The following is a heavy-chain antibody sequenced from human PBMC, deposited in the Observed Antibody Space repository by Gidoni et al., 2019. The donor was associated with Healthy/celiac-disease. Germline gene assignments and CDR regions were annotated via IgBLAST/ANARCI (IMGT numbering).Heavy chain of an antibody. CDR3: TSSSTMIVAGQGLHYYYYGMDV. Sequence: EVQLVQSGGGLVQHGGSLNLSCAASGFPFSASAMPWLRSASGKGLEWVGRIRSKANSYATAYAASVKGRFTISRDDSKNTAYLQMNSLKTEDTAVYYCTSSSTMIVAGQGLHYYYYGMDVWGQGTTVTVSS. V-gene: IGHV3-73*01. J-gene: IGHJ6*02. D-gene: IGHD3-22*01. CDR2: IRSKANSYAT. CDR1: GFPFSASA.